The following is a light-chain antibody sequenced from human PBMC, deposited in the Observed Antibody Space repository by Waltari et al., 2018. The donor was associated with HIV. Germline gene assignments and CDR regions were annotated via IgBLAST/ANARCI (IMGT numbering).Light chain of an antibody. J-gene: IGKJ2*01. Sequence: DIQMTQSPSSLSASVGDRVTIPCRASQSVTSYLNWYQHKPGKAPKLLISAVSNLQSGVPSRFSGDASATDFTLTISSLQPEDRATYVCLQTYTTPYTFGQGTILEIK. CDR3: LQTYTTPYT. CDR2: AVS. V-gene: IGKV1-39*01. CDR1: QSVTSY.